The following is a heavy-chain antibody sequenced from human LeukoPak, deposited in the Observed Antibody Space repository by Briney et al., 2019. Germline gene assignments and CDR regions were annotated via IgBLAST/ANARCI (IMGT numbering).Heavy chain of an antibody. CDR2: VSAYNGNT. J-gene: IGHJ6*02. Sequence: ASVKVSCKASGYTFASYGISWLRQAPGQGLEWVGWVSAYNGNTKYAQKVQGRVSMTTDTSTSTAYMELRSLRSDDTAVYYCARDSDGDYAYYYYGMDVWGQGTTVTVSS. V-gene: IGHV1-18*01. D-gene: IGHD4-17*01. CDR1: GYTFASYG. CDR3: ARDSDGDYAYYYYGMDV.